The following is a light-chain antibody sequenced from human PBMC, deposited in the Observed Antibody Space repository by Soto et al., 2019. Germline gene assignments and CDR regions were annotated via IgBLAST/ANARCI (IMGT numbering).Light chain of an antibody. CDR3: QQYYSTPLT. CDR2: WAS. Sequence: DIVMTQSPDSLAVSLGERATINCKSSQSVLYSSNNKNYLAWYQQKPGQPPKLIIYWASTRESGVPDRFSGSGSGTDFTLTISRLQAEDVAVYYCQQYYSTPLTFGGGTKVEIK. V-gene: IGKV4-1*01. J-gene: IGKJ4*01. CDR1: QSVLYSSNNKNY.